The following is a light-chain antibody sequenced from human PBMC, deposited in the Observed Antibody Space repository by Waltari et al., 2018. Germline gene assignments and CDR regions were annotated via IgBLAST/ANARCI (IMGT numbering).Light chain of an antibody. Sequence: DIQMTQSPSTLSASVGDRVTITCRASQSISSWLAWFQKKHGKATKLLIYKATTLESGVPSRVSGSGSGTEVTLTITSLQPDDFATYDCQQYNSHLLTFGGGTKVEIK. CDR3: QQYNSHLLT. J-gene: IGKJ4*01. V-gene: IGKV1-5*03. CDR2: KAT. CDR1: QSISSW.